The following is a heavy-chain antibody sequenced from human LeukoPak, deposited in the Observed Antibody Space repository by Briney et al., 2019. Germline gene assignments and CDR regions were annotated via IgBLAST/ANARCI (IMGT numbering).Heavy chain of an antibody. Sequence: ASVKVSCKASGYTFTSYDINWVRQATGQGLEWMGWMNPNSGNTGYAQKFQGRVTIIADKSTSTAYMELSSLRSEDTAVYYCARVRQDYGDYYFDYWGQGTLVTVSS. V-gene: IGHV1-8*01. D-gene: IGHD4-17*01. CDR2: MNPNSGNT. J-gene: IGHJ4*02. CDR3: ARVRQDYGDYYFDY. CDR1: GYTFTSYD.